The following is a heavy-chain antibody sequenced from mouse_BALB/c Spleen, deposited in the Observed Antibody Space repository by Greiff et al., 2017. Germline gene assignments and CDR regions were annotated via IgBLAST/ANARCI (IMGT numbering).Heavy chain of an antibody. J-gene: IGHJ3*01. CDR1: GFTFSSYT. V-gene: IGHV5-6-4*01. CDR3: TRENYGSSGFAY. CDR2: ISSGGSYT. D-gene: IGHD1-1*01. Sequence: EVKLMESGGGLVKPGGSLKLSCAASGFTFSSYTMSWVRQTPEKRLEWVATISSGGSYTYYPDSVKGRFTISRDNAKNTLYLQMSSLKSEDTAMYYCTRENYGSSGFAYWGQGTLVTVSA.